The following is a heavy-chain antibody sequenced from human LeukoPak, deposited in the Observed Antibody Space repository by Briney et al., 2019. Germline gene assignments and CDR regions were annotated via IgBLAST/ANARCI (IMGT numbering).Heavy chain of an antibody. CDR2: IIPIFGIA. Sequence: SVKVSCKASGGTFSSYAISWVRQAPGQGLEWMGRIIPIFGIANYAQKFQGRVTITADKSTSTAYMELSSLRSEDTAVYYCARVDAGYCSSTGCPPVYWGQGTLVTVSS. CDR3: ARVDAGYCSSTGCPPVY. CDR1: GGTFSSYA. D-gene: IGHD2-2*01. V-gene: IGHV1-69*04. J-gene: IGHJ4*02.